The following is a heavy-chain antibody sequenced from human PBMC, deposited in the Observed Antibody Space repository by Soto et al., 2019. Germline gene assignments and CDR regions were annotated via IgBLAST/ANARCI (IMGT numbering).Heavy chain of an antibody. CDR3: ARGSSSWRYNWFDP. V-gene: IGHV4-34*01. J-gene: IGHJ5*02. CDR2: INHSGST. Sequence: PSETLSLTCAVYGGSFSGYYWSWIRQPPGKGLEWIGEINHSGSTNYNPSLKSRVTISVDTSKNQFSLKLSSVTAADTAVYYCARGSSSWRYNWFDPWGQGTLVTVS. CDR1: GGSFSGYY. D-gene: IGHD6-13*01.